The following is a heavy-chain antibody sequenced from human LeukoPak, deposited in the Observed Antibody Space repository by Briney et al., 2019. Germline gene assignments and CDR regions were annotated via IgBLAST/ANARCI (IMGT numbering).Heavy chain of an antibody. Sequence: ASVTVSFKASGYTFNGYYMHWVRQAPGQGLEGMGWINPNSGGTDYAQKFQGRVTMTRDTSISTAYMELSSLRSDDTAVYYCARIKTYGDYKFDYWGQGTLVTVSS. CDR1: GYTFNGYY. CDR2: INPNSGGT. D-gene: IGHD4-17*01. CDR3: ARIKTYGDYKFDY. V-gene: IGHV1-2*02. J-gene: IGHJ4*02.